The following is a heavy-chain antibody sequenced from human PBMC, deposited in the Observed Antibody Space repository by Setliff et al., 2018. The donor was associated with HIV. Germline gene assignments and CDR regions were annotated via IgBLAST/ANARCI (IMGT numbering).Heavy chain of an antibody. CDR2: INPNSGAT. D-gene: IGHD1-26*01. CDR3: VLASIVSTARWNH. CDR1: EYTFSAYY. V-gene: IGHV1-2*02. J-gene: IGHJ5*02. Sequence: ASVKVSCKASEYTFSAYYLHWVRRAPGQGLEWMGWINPNSGATNYAHNFQGRVTMTRDTSISTAYMDLSSLTSDDTAVYYCVLASIVSTARWNHWGRGALVTVSS.